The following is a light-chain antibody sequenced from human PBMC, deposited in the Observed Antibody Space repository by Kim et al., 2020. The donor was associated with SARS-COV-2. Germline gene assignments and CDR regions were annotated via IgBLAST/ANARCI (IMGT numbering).Light chain of an antibody. J-gene: IGLJ2*01. V-gene: IGLV2-14*03. Sequence: QSALTQPASVSGSPGQSITISCTGTSSDIGSYDFVSWYQQHPGRAPKLVIYDVGNRPSGVSNRFSGSKSGNTASLTISGLQAEDEADYYCTSYTSSNTLVVFGGGTQLTVL. CDR2: DVG. CDR1: SSDIGSYDF. CDR3: TSYTSSNTLVV.